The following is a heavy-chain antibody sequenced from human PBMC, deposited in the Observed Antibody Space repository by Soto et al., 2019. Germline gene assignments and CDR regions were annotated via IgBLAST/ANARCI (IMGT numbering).Heavy chain of an antibody. CDR1: GGSISSGGYS. CDR3: ASANCSGGSCYHGFDY. CDR2: IYHSGST. J-gene: IGHJ4*02. Sequence: SETLSLTCAVSGGSISSGGYSWSWIRQPPGKGLEWIGYIYHSGSTYYNPSLKSRVTISVDRSKNQLSLKLSSVTAADTAVYYCASANCSGGSCYHGFDYWGQGTRVT. V-gene: IGHV4-30-2*01. D-gene: IGHD2-15*01.